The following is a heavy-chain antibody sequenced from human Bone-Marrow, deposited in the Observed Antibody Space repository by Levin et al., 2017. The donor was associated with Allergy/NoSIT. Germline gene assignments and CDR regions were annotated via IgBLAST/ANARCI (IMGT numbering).Heavy chain of an antibody. CDR3: ARARTGGDDEMDY. J-gene: IGHJ4*02. D-gene: IGHD3-16*01. CDR1: GYDFDDCY. CDR2: IDPNSGDT. V-gene: IGHV1-2*02. Sequence: EASVKVSCKASGYDFDDCYIYWVRQAPGQGLEWMGWIDPNSGDTKYAQRFQGRVSLTRDTSITTVYMEVRNLRSDDTAVYYCARARTGGDDEMDYWGQGTLVTVSS.